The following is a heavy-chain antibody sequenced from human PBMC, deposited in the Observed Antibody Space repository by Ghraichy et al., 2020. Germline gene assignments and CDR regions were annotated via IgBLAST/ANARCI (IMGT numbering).Heavy chain of an antibody. CDR2: ISGNGGST. CDR3: AKDRGSGPYYFDY. J-gene: IGHJ4*02. Sequence: GESLNISCAASGFTFSNYAMSWVRQAPGKGLEWVSIISGNGGSTYYADSVKGRFTISRDNSKNTLYLQMNSLRAEDTAVYYCAKDRGSGPYYFDYWGQGTLVTVSS. D-gene: IGHD2-15*01. V-gene: IGHV3-23*01. CDR1: GFTFSNYA.